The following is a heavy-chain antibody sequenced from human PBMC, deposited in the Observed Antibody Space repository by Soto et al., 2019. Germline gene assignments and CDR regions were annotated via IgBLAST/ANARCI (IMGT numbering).Heavy chain of an antibody. V-gene: IGHV3-30-3*01. CDR3: ARDRAYDFWSGYLPYYYGMDV. Sequence: QVQLVESGGGVVQPGRSLRLSCAASGFTFSSYAMHWVRQAPGKGLVWVAVISYDGSNKYYADSVKVRFTISRDNSKNTLYLEMNSLRAEDTAVYYCARDRAYDFWSGYLPYYYGMDVWGQGTTVTVSS. CDR1: GFTFSSYA. J-gene: IGHJ6*02. D-gene: IGHD3-3*01. CDR2: ISYDGSNK.